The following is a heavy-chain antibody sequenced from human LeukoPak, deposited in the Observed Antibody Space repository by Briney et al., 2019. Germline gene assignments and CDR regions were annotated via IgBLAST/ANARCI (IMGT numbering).Heavy chain of an antibody. V-gene: IGHV4-61*02. CDR3: ARDAVTPGDDTFDM. CDR2: IYTSGST. Sequence: SQTLSLTCTVSGGSISSGSYYWSWIRQPAGKGLEWIGRIYTSGSTNYNPSLKSRVTMSVDTSKNQFSLKLSSVTAADTAVYYCARDAVTPGDDTFDMWGQGTMVTVSS. J-gene: IGHJ3*02. CDR1: GGSISSGSYY. D-gene: IGHD3-10*01.